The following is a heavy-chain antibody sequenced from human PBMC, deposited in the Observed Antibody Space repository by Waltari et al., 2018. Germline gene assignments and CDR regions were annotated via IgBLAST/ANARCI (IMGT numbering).Heavy chain of an antibody. Sequence: EVQLVESGGGLVKPGGSLRLSCAASGFTFSSYSMNWVRQAPGKGVGGGLSIGSSSSYQNYPTSVKGRFPNSRDKVKNFLDLQMNRLGAEDTAGYYCAGDAYGDYVYWGQGTLVTVSS. V-gene: IGHV3-21*01. D-gene: IGHD4-17*01. CDR2: IGSSSSYQ. CDR1: GFTFSSYS. CDR3: AGDAYGDYVY. J-gene: IGHJ4*02.